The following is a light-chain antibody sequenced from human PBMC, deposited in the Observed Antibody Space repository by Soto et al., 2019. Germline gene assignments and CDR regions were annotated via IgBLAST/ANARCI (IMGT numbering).Light chain of an antibody. V-gene: IGKV1-9*01. CDR1: QGIINY. CDR2: GAS. Sequence: DIHMTQSPSSLSASLGDRVTITCRASQGIINYLAWYQQKPGKAPKLLIYGASTLQGGVPSRFSGSGSGTDFTLTVSSLQPEDLATYYCQQLFRYPPTFGPGTKVDIK. J-gene: IGKJ3*01. CDR3: QQLFRYPPT.